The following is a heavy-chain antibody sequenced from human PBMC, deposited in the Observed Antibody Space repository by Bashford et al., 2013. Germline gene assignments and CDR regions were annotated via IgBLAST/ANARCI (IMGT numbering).Heavy chain of an antibody. D-gene: IGHD5-18*01. Sequence: GGSLRLSCTVSGFTFSSFAMSWVRQAPGKGLEWVSAISGSGGSTYYADSVKGRFSISRDNSKNTLYLQMNSLRAEDTALYHCAKDRDMRGGYSYGYSGWFDPWGQGTLVTVSS. CDR3: AKDRDMRGGYSYGYSGWFDP. V-gene: IGHV3-23*01. CDR1: GFTFSSFA. CDR2: ISGSGGST. J-gene: IGHJ5*02.